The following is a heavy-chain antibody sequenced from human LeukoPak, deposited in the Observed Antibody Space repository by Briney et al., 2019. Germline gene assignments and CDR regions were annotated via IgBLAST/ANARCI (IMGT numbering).Heavy chain of an antibody. V-gene: IGHV3-21*01. CDR2: ISSSSSYI. J-gene: IGHJ4*02. Sequence: GGSLRLSYAASEFTFSSFTMNWVRQAPGKGLEWVSSISSSSSYIYYADSVKGRFTISRDNGKNSLYLQMNSLRAEDTAVYYCARDHYYDSSGNYYGGYYFDYWGQGTLVTVSS. D-gene: IGHD3-22*01. CDR3: ARDHYYDSSGNYYGGYYFDY. CDR1: EFTFSSFT.